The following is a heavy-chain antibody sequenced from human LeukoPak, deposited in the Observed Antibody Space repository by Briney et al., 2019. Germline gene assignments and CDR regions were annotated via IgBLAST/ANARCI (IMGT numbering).Heavy chain of an antibody. CDR2: INHGGST. D-gene: IGHD4-23*01. CDR1: GGSLSAYY. J-gene: IGHJ1*01. V-gene: IGHV4-34*01. CDR3: ARYLDYGGNSRVFQH. Sequence: SETLSLTCAVYGGSLSAYYWTWIRQPPGKGLEWNGEINHGGSTNYNPSLKSRVTISIDTFKNQFSLKLSSVTAADTAVYYCARYLDYGGNSRVFQHWGQGTLVTVSS.